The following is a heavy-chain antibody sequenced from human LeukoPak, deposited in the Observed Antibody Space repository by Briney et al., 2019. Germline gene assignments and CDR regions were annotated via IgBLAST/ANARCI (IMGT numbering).Heavy chain of an antibody. V-gene: IGHV3-74*01. CDR2: IPNDGSSP. Sequence: QPGGSLRPSCAASGFTFSNDWMHWVRQAPGKGLMWVSRIPNDGSSPTYADSVKGRFTISRDNAKNTVNLQMNSLRAEDTAVYYCVRWHLATAGAFNWGQGTLVTVSS. CDR1: GFTFSNDW. CDR3: VRWHLATAGAFN. J-gene: IGHJ4*02. D-gene: IGHD6-13*01.